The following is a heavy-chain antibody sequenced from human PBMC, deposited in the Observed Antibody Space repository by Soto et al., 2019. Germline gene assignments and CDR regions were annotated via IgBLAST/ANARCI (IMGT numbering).Heavy chain of an antibody. CDR3: ARDLPKTIWCDYGMDV. D-gene: IGHD3-9*01. J-gene: IGHJ6*02. CDR2: IYYSGST. Sequence: QVQLQESGPGLVKPSQTLSLTCTVSGGSISSGGYYWSWIRQHPGKGLEWIGYIYYSGSTYYNPSLKSRVTISVDTSKNQFSLKLSSVTAADTAVYYCARDLPKTIWCDYGMDVWGQGTTVTVSS. V-gene: IGHV4-31*03. CDR1: GGSISSGGYY.